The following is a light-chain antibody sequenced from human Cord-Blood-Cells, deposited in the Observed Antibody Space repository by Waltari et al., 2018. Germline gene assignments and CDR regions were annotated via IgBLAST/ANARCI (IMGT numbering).Light chain of an antibody. CDR1: SSDFGGYNY. CDR2: EVS. Sequence: QSALTQPASVSGSPGQSIPLSCTGPSSDFGGYNYVTWYQQHPGKAPKLMIYEVSNRPSGVSKRFAGSKSGNTAALTIAGLQAEDEAESSSSTGVCGGGTKLTVL. CDR3: STGV. J-gene: IGLJ3*02. V-gene: IGLV2-14*01.